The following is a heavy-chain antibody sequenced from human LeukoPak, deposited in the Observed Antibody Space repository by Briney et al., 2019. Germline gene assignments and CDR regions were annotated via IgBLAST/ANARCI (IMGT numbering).Heavy chain of an antibody. D-gene: IGHD6-13*01. CDR1: GDSVSSNSVA. CDR3: ARVPAAGTGPDY. V-gene: IGHV6-1*01. CDR2: TYYRSKWSS. J-gene: IGHJ4*02. Sequence: SQTLSLTCAISGDSVSSNSVAWNWLRQSPSRGLEWLGRTYYRSKWSSDYAVSMESRVIINSDTSKNQFSLQLKSVTPEDTAVYYCARVPAAGTGPDYWGQGTLVTVSS.